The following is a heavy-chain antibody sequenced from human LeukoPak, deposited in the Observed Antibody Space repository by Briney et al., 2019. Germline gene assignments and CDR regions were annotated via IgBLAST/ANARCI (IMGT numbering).Heavy chain of an antibody. CDR3: ARDQWHYGSGRAFDI. J-gene: IGHJ3*02. CDR2: IYHSGST. D-gene: IGHD3-10*01. Sequence: SETLSLTCTVSGGSISSGGYYWSWIRQPPGKGLEWIGYIYHSGSTYYNPTLKSRVTISVDTSKNQFSLKLSSVTAADTAVYYCARDQWHYGSGRAFDIWGQGTMVTVSS. V-gene: IGHV4-61*08. CDR1: GGSISSGGYY.